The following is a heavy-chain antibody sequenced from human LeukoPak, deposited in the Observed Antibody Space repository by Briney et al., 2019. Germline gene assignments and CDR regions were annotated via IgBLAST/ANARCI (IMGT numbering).Heavy chain of an antibody. CDR3: ARGGYSYGYPLYYYYGMDV. D-gene: IGHD5-18*01. CDR1: GGSVSSGSYY. CDR2: IYYSGST. Sequence: SETLSLTCTVSGGSVSSGSYYWSWIRQPPGKGLEWIGYIYYSGSTNYNPSLKSRVTISVDTSKNQFSLKLSSVTAADTAVYYCARGGYSYGYPLYYYYGMDVWGQGTTVTVSS. V-gene: IGHV4-61*01. J-gene: IGHJ6*02.